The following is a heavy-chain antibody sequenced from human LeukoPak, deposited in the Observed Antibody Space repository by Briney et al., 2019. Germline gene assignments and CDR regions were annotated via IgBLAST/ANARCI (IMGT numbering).Heavy chain of an antibody. V-gene: IGHV1-69*01. Sequence: ASVKVSCKASGGTFSSYAISWVRQAPGQGLEWMGGIIPIFGTANYAQKFQGRVTITADESTSTAYMELSSLRSEDTAVYYCAGSTPGAHCSSTSCLTPRIDYWGQGTLVTVSS. J-gene: IGHJ4*02. CDR2: IIPIFGTA. D-gene: IGHD2-2*01. CDR3: AGSTPGAHCSSTSCLTPRIDY. CDR1: GGTFSSYA.